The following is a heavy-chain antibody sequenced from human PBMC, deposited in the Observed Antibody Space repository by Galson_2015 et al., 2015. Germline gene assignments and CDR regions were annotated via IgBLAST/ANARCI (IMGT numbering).Heavy chain of an antibody. V-gene: IGHV4-61*08. CDR1: GGSISSGGYY. CDR2: IYYSGST. Sequence: ETLSLTCTVSGGSISSGGYYWSWIRQHPGKGLEWIGYIYYSGSTNYNPSLKSRVTISVDTSKNQFSLKLSSVTAADTAVYYCARVYPPSWYFGLGVVDPWGQGTLVTVSS. D-gene: IGHD6-13*01. J-gene: IGHJ5*02. CDR3: ARVYPPSWYFGLGVVDP.